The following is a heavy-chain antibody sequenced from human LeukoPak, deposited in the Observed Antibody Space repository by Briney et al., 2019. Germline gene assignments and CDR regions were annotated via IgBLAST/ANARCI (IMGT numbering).Heavy chain of an antibody. CDR1: GFTFSSYG. CDR3: ARDRTRALISPLDS. D-gene: IGHD3-16*01. Sequence: GGSLRLSCAASGFTFSSYGMHWVRQAPGKGLEWVAFIRYDGSNKYYADSVKGRFTISRDNSKNTLYLQMNSLRAEDTAVYYCARDRTRALISPLDSWGQGTLVTVSS. V-gene: IGHV3-30*02. J-gene: IGHJ4*02. CDR2: IRYDGSNK.